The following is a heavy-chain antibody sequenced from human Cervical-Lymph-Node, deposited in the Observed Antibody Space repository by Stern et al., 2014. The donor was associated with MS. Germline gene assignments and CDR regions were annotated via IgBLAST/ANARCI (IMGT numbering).Heavy chain of an antibody. J-gene: IGHJ4*02. D-gene: IGHD5-18*01. CDR1: GFTFSDYF. CDR2: ISSSGSTI. V-gene: IGHV3-11*01. Sequence: VQLVESGGGLVKPGGSLRLSCAASGFTFSDYFMTWIRQAPGKGLECVSYISSSGSTIYYADSVKGRFTISRDNAKNSLYLQMNSLRAEDTAVYYCSREDSYGLRFDYWGQGTLVTVSS. CDR3: SREDSYGLRFDY.